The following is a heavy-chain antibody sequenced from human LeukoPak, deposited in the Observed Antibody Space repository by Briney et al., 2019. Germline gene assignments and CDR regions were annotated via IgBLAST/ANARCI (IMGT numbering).Heavy chain of an antibody. D-gene: IGHD2-2*03. CDR2: INSDGSST. J-gene: IGHJ5*02. Sequence: GGSLRLSCAASGFTISSYWIHWVRQAPGKGLVWVSRINSDGSSTSYADSVKGRFTISRDNAKNTLYLQMNSLRAEDTAVYYCARVDGYCSSTSCHAGWFDPWGQGTLVTVSS. CDR1: GFTISSYW. V-gene: IGHV3-74*01. CDR3: ARVDGYCSSTSCHAGWFDP.